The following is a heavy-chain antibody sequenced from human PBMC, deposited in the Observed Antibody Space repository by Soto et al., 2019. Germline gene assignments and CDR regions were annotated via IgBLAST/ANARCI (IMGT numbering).Heavy chain of an antibody. CDR3: ARVTSVVMGHGMDV. CDR2: IIPIFATA. CDR1: GGTFSSYA. Sequence: SVKVSCKASGGTFSSYAISWVRQAPGQGLEWMGGIIPIFATANYAQKFQGRVTTTADESTSTAYMELSSLRSEDTAVYYCARVTSVVMGHGMDVWGQGTTVTVSS. V-gene: IGHV1-69*13. D-gene: IGHD2-15*01. J-gene: IGHJ6*02.